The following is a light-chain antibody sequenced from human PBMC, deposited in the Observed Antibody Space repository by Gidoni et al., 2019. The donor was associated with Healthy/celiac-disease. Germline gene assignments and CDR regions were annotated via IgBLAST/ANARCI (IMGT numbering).Light chain of an antibody. CDR3: SSYTSSSTLVV. CDR1: SSAVGGYHY. J-gene: IGLJ2*01. CDR2: EVS. Sequence: QSALTQPASVSGSPGQSITISCTGTSSAVGGYHYVSWYQHHPGKAPKLMIYEVSYRPSGVSNRFSGSKSGNTASLTISGLQAEDEADYYCSSYTSSSTLVVFGGGTKLTVL. V-gene: IGLV2-14*01.